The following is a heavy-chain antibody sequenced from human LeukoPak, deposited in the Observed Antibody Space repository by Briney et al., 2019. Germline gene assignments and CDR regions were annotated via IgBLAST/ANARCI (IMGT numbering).Heavy chain of an antibody. J-gene: IGHJ5*02. Sequence: GGSLRLSCAASGFTFSSYGMHWVRQAPGKGLEWVAVISYDGSNKYYADSVKGRFTISRDNSKNTLYLQMNSLRAEDTAVYYCARGNWNYVGNWFDPWGQGTLVTVSS. D-gene: IGHD1-7*01. CDR3: ARGNWNYVGNWFDP. V-gene: IGHV3-30*03. CDR1: GFTFSSYG. CDR2: ISYDGSNK.